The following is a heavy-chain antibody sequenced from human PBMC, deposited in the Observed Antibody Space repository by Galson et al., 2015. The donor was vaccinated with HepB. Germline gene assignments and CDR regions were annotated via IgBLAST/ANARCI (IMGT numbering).Heavy chain of an antibody. D-gene: IGHD3-3*01. V-gene: IGHV3-21*01. J-gene: IGHJ6*03. CDR2: ISSSSSYI. Sequence: SLRLSCAASGFTFSSYSMNWVRQAPGKGLEWVSSISSSSSYIYYADSVKGRFTISRDNAKNSLYLQMNSLRAEDTAVYYCAREYYDFWSGYYESFFPHYYYYYMDVWGKGTTVTVSS. CDR1: GFTFSSYS. CDR3: AREYYDFWSGYYESFFPHYYYYYMDV.